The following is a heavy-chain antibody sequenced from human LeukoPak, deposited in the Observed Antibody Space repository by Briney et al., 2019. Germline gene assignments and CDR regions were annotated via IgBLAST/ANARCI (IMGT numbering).Heavy chain of an antibody. J-gene: IGHJ4*02. CDR3: ARDREVYCSGGSCQNFDY. CDR1: GFTFSSYW. CDR2: IKQDGSEK. Sequence: GGSLRLSCAASGFTFSSYWMSWVRQAPGKGLEWVANIKQDGSEKYYVDSVKGRFTISRDNAKNSLYLQMNSLRAEDTAVYYCARDREVYCSGGSCQNFDYWGQGTLVTVSS. V-gene: IGHV3-7*01. D-gene: IGHD2-15*01.